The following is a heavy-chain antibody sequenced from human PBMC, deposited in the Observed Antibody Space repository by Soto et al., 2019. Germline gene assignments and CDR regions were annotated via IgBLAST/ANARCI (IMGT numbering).Heavy chain of an antibody. CDR2: IYYTGST. J-gene: IGHJ4*02. D-gene: IGHD3-10*01. CDR1: GGSISSGDYY. V-gene: IGHV4-30-4*01. CDR3: ARTPSGVIAGEGGFDN. Sequence: QVQLQESGPGLVEPSQTLSLTCTVSGGSISSGDYYWSWIRQPPGKGLEWIGYIYYTGSTYYNPSLKSRVTISIDTSKNQFSLRLTSMTAADTAVYYCARTPSGVIAGEGGFDNWVQGTLVTVSS.